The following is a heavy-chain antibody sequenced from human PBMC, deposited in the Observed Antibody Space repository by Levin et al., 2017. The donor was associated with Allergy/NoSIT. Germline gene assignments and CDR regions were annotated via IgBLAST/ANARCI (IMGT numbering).Heavy chain of an antibody. D-gene: IGHD3-3*01. Sequence: SVKVSCKASGGTFSSYTISWVRQAPGQGLEWMGRIIPILGIANYAQKFQGRVTITADKSTSTAYMELSSLRSEDTAVYYCARGGKDDFWSGSTYDYWGQGTLVTVSS. V-gene: IGHV1-69*02. J-gene: IGHJ4*02. CDR2: IIPILGIA. CDR1: GGTFSSYT. CDR3: ARGGKDDFWSGSTYDY.